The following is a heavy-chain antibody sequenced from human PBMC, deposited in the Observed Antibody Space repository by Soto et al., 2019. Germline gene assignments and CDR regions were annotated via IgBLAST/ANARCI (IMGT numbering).Heavy chain of an antibody. D-gene: IGHD2-2*01. CDR1: GGSISRYY. J-gene: IGHJ6*03. CDR3: ARHQADIVVVPAAMPYYYYYMDV. CDR2: IYYSGST. Sequence: SETLSLTCTVSGGSISRYYWSWIRQPPGKGLEWIGYIYYSGSTNYNPSLKSRVTISVDTSKNQFSLKLSSVTAADTAVYYCARHQADIVVVPAAMPYYYYYMDVWGKGTTVTVSS. V-gene: IGHV4-59*08.